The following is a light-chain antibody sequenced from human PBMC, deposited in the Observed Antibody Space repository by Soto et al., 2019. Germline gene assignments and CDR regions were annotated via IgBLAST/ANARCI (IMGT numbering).Light chain of an antibody. CDR2: EVT. V-gene: IGLV2-14*01. Sequence: QSALTQPASVSGSLGQSITISCTGTTSDVGGYNYVSWYQQHPGKAPILMIYEVTNRPSGVSNRFSGSKSGSTASLTISGLQVEDEAEYFCGSYTGSSTYVFGTGTKVTVL. J-gene: IGLJ1*01. CDR1: TSDVGGYNY. CDR3: GSYTGSSTYV.